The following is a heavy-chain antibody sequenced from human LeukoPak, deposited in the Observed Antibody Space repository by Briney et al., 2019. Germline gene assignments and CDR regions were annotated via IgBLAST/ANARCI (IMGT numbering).Heavy chain of an antibody. CDR2: IIPIFGTA. CDR1: GGTFSSYA. J-gene: IGHJ6*03. CDR3: ARGHGFAIVGARYYYYMDV. D-gene: IGHD1-26*01. Sequence: ASVKVSCKASGGTFSSYAISWVRQAPGQGLEWMGGIIPIFGTANYAQKFQGRVTITADKSTSTAYMELSSLRSEDTAVYYCARGHGFAIVGARYYYYMDVWGKGTAVTVSS. V-gene: IGHV1-69*06.